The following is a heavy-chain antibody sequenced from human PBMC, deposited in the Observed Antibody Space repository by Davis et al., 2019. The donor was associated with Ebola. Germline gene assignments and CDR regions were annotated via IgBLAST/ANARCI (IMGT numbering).Heavy chain of an antibody. J-gene: IGHJ3*02. CDR2: ISYDGSNK. D-gene: IGHD3-9*01. Sequence: PGGSLRLSCAASGFTFSSYAMHWVRQAPGKGLEWVAVISYDGSNKYYADSVKGRFTISRDNSKNTLYLQMNSLRAEDTAVYYCARVLGYDILTGYSQDAFDIWGQGTMVTVSS. CDR3: ARVLGYDILTGYSQDAFDI. CDR1: GFTFSSYA. V-gene: IGHV3-30*14.